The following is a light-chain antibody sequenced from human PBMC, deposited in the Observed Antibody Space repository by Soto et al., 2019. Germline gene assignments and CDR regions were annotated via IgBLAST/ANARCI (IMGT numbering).Light chain of an antibody. CDR3: QSYDSSLSGLYV. CDR1: SSNIGTNA. V-gene: IGLV1-44*01. J-gene: IGLJ1*01. Sequence: QSAVTQPPSASGTPGQRVTISCSGSSSNIGTNAVNWCQQLPGTAPRLLIYSNDQRPPGVPDRFSGSKSGTSASLAITGLQAEDEADYYCQSYDSSLSGLYVFGTGTKVTVL. CDR2: SND.